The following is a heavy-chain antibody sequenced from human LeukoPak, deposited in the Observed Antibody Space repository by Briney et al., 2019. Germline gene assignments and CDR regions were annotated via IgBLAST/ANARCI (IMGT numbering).Heavy chain of an antibody. J-gene: IGHJ4*02. CDR2: IGYDGSNK. CDR3: ARDRAAADLDY. D-gene: IGHD6-13*01. CDR1: GFSFSSYG. Sequence: GRSLRLSCAASGFSFSSYGMHWVRQAPGKGLEWVAVIGYDGSNKFYADSVKGRFTISRDNSKNTLYLQMNSLRAEDTAVYYCARDRAAADLDYWGQGTLVTVSS. V-gene: IGHV3-33*08.